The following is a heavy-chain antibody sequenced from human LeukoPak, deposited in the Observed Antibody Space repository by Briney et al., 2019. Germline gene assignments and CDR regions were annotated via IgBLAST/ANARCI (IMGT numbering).Heavy chain of an antibody. V-gene: IGHV3-66*02. J-gene: IGHJ3*02. Sequence: PGGSLRLSCAASGFTVSSNYMSWDRQAPGKGLEWGSVIYSGGSTYYADSVKGRFTISRDNSKNTLYLQMNSLRAEDTAVYYCARVCGGDCFDAFDIWGQGTMVTVSS. CDR2: IYSGGST. CDR3: ARVCGGDCFDAFDI. D-gene: IGHD2-21*02. CDR1: GFTVSSNY.